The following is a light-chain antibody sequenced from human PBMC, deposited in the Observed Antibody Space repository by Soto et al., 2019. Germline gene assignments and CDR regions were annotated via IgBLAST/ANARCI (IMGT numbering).Light chain of an antibody. CDR1: QSVDSY. V-gene: IGKV3-11*01. CDR2: GAS. J-gene: IGKJ5*01. CDR3: QQRDSWPIT. Sequence: EIVLTQSPASLSLSPGERATLSCRASQSVDSYLVWYQQKPGQAPRLLIFGASNRATGIPARFSGSGSGTDFTLTITSLEPDDFAVYYCQQRDSWPITFGQGTR.